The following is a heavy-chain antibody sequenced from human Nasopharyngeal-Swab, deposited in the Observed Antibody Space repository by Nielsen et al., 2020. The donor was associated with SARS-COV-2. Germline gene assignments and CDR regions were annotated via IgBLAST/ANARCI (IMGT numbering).Heavy chain of an antibody. CDR1: GFTFSSYW. Sequence: GESLKISCAASGFTFSSYWMSWVRQAPGKGLEWVSAISGSGGSTYYADSVKGRFTISRDNSKNTLYLQMNSLRAEDTAVYYCAKDGGGVVISLSDYWGQGTLVTVSS. D-gene: IGHD3-3*01. V-gene: IGHV3-23*01. J-gene: IGHJ4*02. CDR3: AKDGGGVVISLSDY. CDR2: ISGSGGST.